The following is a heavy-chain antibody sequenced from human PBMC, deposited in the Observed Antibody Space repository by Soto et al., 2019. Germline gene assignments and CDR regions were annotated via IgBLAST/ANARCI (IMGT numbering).Heavy chain of an antibody. Sequence: QVQLVQFGAEVKKPGSSVKVSCKASGGSFSTYGISWVRQAPGQGLEWMGGFIPVFTTAKYAQKFQGRVSITADESTYTTYMERSSLRSEDTAVHFCARDGVDVSRTTVRHGALDIWGQGTVVTVSS. CDR3: ARDGVDVSRTTVRHGALDI. D-gene: IGHD4-17*01. CDR1: GGSFSTYG. V-gene: IGHV1-69*01. J-gene: IGHJ3*02. CDR2: FIPVFTTA.